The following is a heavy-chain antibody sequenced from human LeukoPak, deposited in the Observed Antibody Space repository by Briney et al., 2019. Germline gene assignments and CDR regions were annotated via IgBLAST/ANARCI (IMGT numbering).Heavy chain of an antibody. Sequence: PSETLSLTCAVYGGSFSGYYWSWIRQPPGKGLEWIGEINHSGSTNYNPSLKSRVTISVDTSKNQFSLKLSSVTAADTAVYYCARPRGVITWQPFDYWGQGTLVTVSS. D-gene: IGHD3-10*01. CDR3: ARPRGVITWQPFDY. CDR2: INHSGST. J-gene: IGHJ4*02. CDR1: GGSFSGYY. V-gene: IGHV4-34*01.